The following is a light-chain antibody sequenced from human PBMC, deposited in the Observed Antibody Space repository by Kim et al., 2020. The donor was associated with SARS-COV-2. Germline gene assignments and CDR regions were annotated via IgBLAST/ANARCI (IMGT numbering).Light chain of an antibody. CDR1: QIINSY. CDR3: QQNYDTWT. Sequence: SASVGDRVTITCPASQIINSYFNWYQQKPRKAPKLLIYAATSLQSGVPSRFSGSGSGTDFTLTISSLQPEDFATYYCQQNYDTWTFGHGTKVDIK. J-gene: IGKJ1*01. V-gene: IGKV1-39*01. CDR2: AAT.